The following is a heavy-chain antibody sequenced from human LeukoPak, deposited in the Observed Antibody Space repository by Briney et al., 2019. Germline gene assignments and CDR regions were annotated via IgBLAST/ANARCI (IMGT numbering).Heavy chain of an antibody. CDR2: INSDGRST. V-gene: IGHV3-74*01. D-gene: IGHD2-15*01. Sequence: PGGSLRLSCAASGFTFSSYWMHWVRQAPGKGLVWVSRINSDGRSTSYADSVKGRFTISRDNAKNTLYLQMNSLRAEDTAVYYCARGTGGWPAPLDYWGQGTLVTVSS. CDR3: ARGTGGWPAPLDY. CDR1: GFTFSSYW. J-gene: IGHJ4*02.